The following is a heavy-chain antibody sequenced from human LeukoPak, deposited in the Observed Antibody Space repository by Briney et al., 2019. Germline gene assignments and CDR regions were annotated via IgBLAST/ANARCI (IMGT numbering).Heavy chain of an antibody. J-gene: IGHJ6*02. CDR1: GFTFSSYA. CDR3: ARVRGITIFGVVISCYYYGMDV. D-gene: IGHD3-3*01. V-gene: IGHV3-30-3*01. Sequence: GGSLRLSCAASGFTFSSYAMHWVRQAPGKGLEWVAVISYDGSNKYYADSVKGRLTISRDNSKNTLYLQMNSLRAEDTAVYYCARVRGITIFGVVISCYYYGMDVWGQGTTVTVSS. CDR2: ISYDGSNK.